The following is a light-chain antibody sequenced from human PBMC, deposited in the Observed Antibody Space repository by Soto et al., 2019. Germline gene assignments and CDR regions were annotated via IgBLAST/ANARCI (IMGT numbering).Light chain of an antibody. CDR1: QSISSY. CDR2: AAS. V-gene: IGKV1-39*01. J-gene: IGKJ4*01. CDR3: QQSYSTPPLT. Sequence: DIQMTQSPSSLSSSVGDRVTITCRASQSISSYLNWYQQKPGKAPKLLIYAASSLQSGVPSRFSGSGSGTEFTLTISRLQPENLATYYCQQSYSTPPLTFGGGTKVEIK.